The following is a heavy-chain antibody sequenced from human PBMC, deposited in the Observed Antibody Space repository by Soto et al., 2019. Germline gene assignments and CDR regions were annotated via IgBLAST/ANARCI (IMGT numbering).Heavy chain of an antibody. V-gene: IGHV1-18*01. Sequence: GASVKVSCKASGYTFTSYGISWVRQAPGQGLEWMGWISAYNGNTNYAQKLQGRVTMTTDTSTSTAYKELRSLRSDDTAVYYCARNDYGEWGDYWGQGTLVTVSS. CDR3: ARNDYGEWGDY. J-gene: IGHJ4*02. CDR2: ISAYNGNT. CDR1: GYTFTSYG. D-gene: IGHD4-17*01.